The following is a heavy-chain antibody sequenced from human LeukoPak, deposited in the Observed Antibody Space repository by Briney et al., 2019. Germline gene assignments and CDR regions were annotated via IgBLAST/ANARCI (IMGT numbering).Heavy chain of an antibody. D-gene: IGHD2-21*01. J-gene: IGHJ4*02. V-gene: IGHV3-23*01. Sequence: GGSLRLSCAASGFTFENYRMSSVRQAPGKGLGWDSTINADGGNTYYADSVKGRFTISRDNSKNTLILQMNSLRVEDTALYYCTKRVKYGGTCGHFAYWGQGTLVTVSS. CDR1: GFTFENYR. CDR3: TKRVKYGGTCGHFAY. CDR2: INADGGNT.